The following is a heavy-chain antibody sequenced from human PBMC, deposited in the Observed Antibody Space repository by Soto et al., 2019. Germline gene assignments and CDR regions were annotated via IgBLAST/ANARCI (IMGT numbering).Heavy chain of an antibody. CDR1: GFTFSTCG. Sequence: PGGSLRLSCAASGFTFSTCGMMWVRQAPGKGLEWVANINQDGSERYYVDSVKGRFTISRDNAKNSLYLQMNSLRAEDTAVYYCVKDNRGSYWGQGTLVTVSS. D-gene: IGHD3-10*01. CDR2: INQDGSER. V-gene: IGHV3-7*01. CDR3: VKDNRGSY. J-gene: IGHJ4*02.